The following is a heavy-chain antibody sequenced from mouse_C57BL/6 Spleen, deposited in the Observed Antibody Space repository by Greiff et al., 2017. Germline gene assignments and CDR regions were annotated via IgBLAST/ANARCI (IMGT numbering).Heavy chain of an antibody. D-gene: IGHD2-10*02. CDR3: TRYGYGYLDY. CDR2: IDPETGGT. V-gene: IGHV1-15*01. CDR1: GYTFTDYE. J-gene: IGHJ2*01. Sequence: QVQLQQSGAELVRPGASVTLSCKASGYTFTDYEMHWVKQTPVHGLEWIGAIDPETGGTAYNQKFKGKAILTADTSASTAYMELRSLTSEDSAVYYCTRYGYGYLDYWGQGTTLTVSS.